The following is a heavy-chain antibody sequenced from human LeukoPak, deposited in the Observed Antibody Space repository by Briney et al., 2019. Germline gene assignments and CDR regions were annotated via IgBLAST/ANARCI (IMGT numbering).Heavy chain of an antibody. D-gene: IGHD6-19*01. Sequence: GASVKVSCKASGFTFTGYYMHWVRQAPGQGLEWMGRINPNSGGTNSVQKFQGRVTMTSDTSIRTAYMARSRLRCDDRAGYDCASTGALLHPGGVAGSRTFFDYWGQGTLVTVSS. CDR2: INPNSGGT. J-gene: IGHJ4*02. V-gene: IGHV1-2*06. CDR1: GFTFTGYY. CDR3: ASTGALLHPGGVAGSRTFFDY.